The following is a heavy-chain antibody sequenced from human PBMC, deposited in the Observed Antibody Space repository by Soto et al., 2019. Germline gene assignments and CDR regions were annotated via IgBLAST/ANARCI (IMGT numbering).Heavy chain of an antibody. D-gene: IGHD2-2*01. CDR2: ISNSGGRT. Sequence: GGSLRLSCAASGFTLSRYAMIWVRHAPGKGLEWVSTISNSGGRTYYADSVKGRFAISRDNSKNTLYLQMTSLRPEDTAVYYCASSSTVLIPTAMTGWFDPWGQGT. J-gene: IGHJ5*02. V-gene: IGHV3-23*01. CDR3: ASSSTVLIPTAMTGWFDP. CDR1: GFTLSRYA.